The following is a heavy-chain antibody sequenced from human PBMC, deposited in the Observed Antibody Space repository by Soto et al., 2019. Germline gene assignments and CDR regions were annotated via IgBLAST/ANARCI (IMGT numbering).Heavy chain of an antibody. Sequence: ASVKVSCKASGYTFTNYAIHWVRQAPGQRLEWLGWINAGNGNTRDSQRLEGRITISRDTSASTAQMELSSLRSEDTGVYCCTRGRFFDWPTWNYGMDVWGQGTTVTVSS. CDR1: GYTFTNYA. J-gene: IGHJ6*02. V-gene: IGHV1-3*01. CDR3: TRGRFFDWPTWNYGMDV. D-gene: IGHD3-9*01. CDR2: INAGNGNT.